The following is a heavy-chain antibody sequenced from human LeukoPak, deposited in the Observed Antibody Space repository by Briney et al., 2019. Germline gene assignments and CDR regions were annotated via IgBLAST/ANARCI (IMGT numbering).Heavy chain of an antibody. CDR1: GFTFDDYA. CDR3: AKGRSMVTDAFDI. V-gene: IGHV3-9*01. CDR2: ISWNSGSI. J-gene: IGHJ3*02. Sequence: GRSVTLSFPACGFTFDDYAMHWVRPAPGKGLAGVSGISWNSGSICYADSVKGRFTISRDNAKNSLYLQMNSLRAEDTALYYCAKGRSMVTDAFDIWGQGTMVTVSS. D-gene: IGHD5-18*01.